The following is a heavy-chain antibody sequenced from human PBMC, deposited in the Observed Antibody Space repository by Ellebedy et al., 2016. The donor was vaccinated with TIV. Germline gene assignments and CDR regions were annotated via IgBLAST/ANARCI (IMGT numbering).Heavy chain of an antibody. CDR2: SSSSGTTK. CDR3: AAAHYYFYGKDV. CDR1: GFPFSSFE. V-gene: IGHV3-48*03. Sequence: PGGSLRLSCAASGFPFSSFEFNWVRQSPGKGLEWGSYSSSSGTTKYYADSVKGRFTISRDNAKNSLYLQMNSLRAEDTAVYYCAAAHYYFYGKDVWGQGTRVTVSS. J-gene: IGHJ6*02. D-gene: IGHD2-15*01.